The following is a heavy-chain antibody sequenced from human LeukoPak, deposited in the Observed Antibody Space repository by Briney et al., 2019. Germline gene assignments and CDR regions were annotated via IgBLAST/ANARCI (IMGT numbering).Heavy chain of an antibody. V-gene: IGHV4-39*01. D-gene: IGHD3-16*02. CDR1: GGSISSSNYY. J-gene: IGHJ4*02. CDR3: ARTLGWASSRYPFDG. Sequence: SETLSLTCTVSGGSISSSNYYWGWIRQPPGKGLEWVGSMYYSGNTDYNPSLKSRVTISVDTSKNQFSLKVNSVTAADTAVYYCARTLGWASSRYPFDGWGQGTLVTVSS. CDR2: MYYSGNT.